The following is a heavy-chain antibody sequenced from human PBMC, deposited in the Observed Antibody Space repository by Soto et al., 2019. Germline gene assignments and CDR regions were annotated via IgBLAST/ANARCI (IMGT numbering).Heavy chain of an antibody. CDR1: GGTIRGNG. D-gene: IGHD3-10*01. CDR3: ARVSVREDEGSSPPHLCFDY. V-gene: IGHV3-66*01. CDR2: IYSGGST. Sequence: RLPWAAAGGTIRGNGGSWVRQEPGKGLEWVPVIYSGGSTYYADSVKGRFTISRDNSKNTLYLQMNSLRAEDTAVYYCARVSVREDEGSSPPHLCFDYWGQGTLDTVSS. J-gene: IGHJ4*02.